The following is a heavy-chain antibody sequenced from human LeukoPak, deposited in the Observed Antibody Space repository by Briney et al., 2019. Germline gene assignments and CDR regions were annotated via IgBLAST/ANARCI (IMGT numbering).Heavy chain of an antibody. CDR3: ARVGWGSDYYMDV. CDR1: GFTFSSYA. D-gene: IGHD7-27*01. CDR2: ISGSGGST. J-gene: IGHJ6*03. Sequence: GGSLRLSCAASGFTFSSYAMSWVRQAPGKGLEWVSAISGSGGSTYYADSVKGRFTISRDNSKNTLYLQMNSLRAEDTAVYYCARVGWGSDYYMDVWGKGTTVTVSS. V-gene: IGHV3-23*01.